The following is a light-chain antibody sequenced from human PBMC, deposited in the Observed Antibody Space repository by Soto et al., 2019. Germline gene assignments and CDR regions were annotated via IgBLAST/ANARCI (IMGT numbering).Light chain of an antibody. CDR2: GAS. Sequence: EIVLTQSPGTLSLSPRERATLSCRASQSVSSSYLAWYQQKPGQAPRLLIYGASSRATGIPDRFSGSGSGTDVTLTISRLEPEDFAVYYCQQYGSSLYTFGQGTKLEIK. V-gene: IGKV3-20*01. CDR3: QQYGSSLYT. CDR1: QSVSSSY. J-gene: IGKJ2*01.